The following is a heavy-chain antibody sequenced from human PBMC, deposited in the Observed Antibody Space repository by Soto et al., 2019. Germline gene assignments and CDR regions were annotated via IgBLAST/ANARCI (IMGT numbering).Heavy chain of an antibody. V-gene: IGHV1-3*01. D-gene: IGHD5-12*01. CDR2: INAGNGNT. CDR3: ARARYSGYDATSDY. Sequence: QVQLVQSGAEVKKPGASVKVSCKASGYTFTSYAMHWVRQAPGQRLEWMGWINAGNGNTKYSQKFQGRVTITRDTSASTAYMELSSLRSEGTAVYYCARARYSGYDATSDYWGQGTLVTVSS. J-gene: IGHJ4*02. CDR1: GYTFTSYA.